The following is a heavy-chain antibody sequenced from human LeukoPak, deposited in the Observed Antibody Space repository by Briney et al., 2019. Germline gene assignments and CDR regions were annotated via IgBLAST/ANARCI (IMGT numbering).Heavy chain of an antibody. CDR2: IYYSGSS. J-gene: IGHJ6*03. CDR3: ARDYYDFWSGYLTAVDYYYYMDV. D-gene: IGHD3-3*01. V-gene: IGHV4-59*11. CDR1: GGSIGGHY. Sequence: KSSETLSLTCTVSGGSIGGHYWSWIRQPPGKGLEWIGYIYYSGSSKYNPSLKSRVTISVDTSKNQFSLKLSSVTAADTAVYYCARDYYDFWSGYLTAVDYYYYMDVWGKGTTVTVSS.